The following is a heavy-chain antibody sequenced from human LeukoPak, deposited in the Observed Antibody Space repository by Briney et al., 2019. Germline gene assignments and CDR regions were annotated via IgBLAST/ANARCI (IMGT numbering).Heavy chain of an antibody. J-gene: IGHJ4*02. D-gene: IGHD5-12*01. V-gene: IGHV4-59*01. CDR1: HGFINNFY. Sequence: PSETLSLTCTVSHGFINNFYWTWIRQPPGKGPEWIGYIHHSGSTNYNPSLASRVSISVDTSKKQFSLKLTSVTAADTAVYYCARELYSGYNLRKLDYWGQGILVTVSS. CDR2: IHHSGST. CDR3: ARELYSGYNLRKLDY.